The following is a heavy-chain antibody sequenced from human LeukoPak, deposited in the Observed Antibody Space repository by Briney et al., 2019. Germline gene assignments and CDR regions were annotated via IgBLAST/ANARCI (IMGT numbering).Heavy chain of an antibody. CDR3: ARGGVTAFDY. CDR1: GGSFSGYY. CDR2: INHSGST. V-gene: IGHV4-34*01. Sequence: SETLSLTCAVYGGSFSGYYWSWIRQPLGKGLEWIGEINHSGSTNYNPSLKSRVTISVDTSKNQFSLKLSSVTAADTAVYYCARGGVTAFDYWGQGTLVTVSS. D-gene: IGHD3-3*01. J-gene: IGHJ4*02.